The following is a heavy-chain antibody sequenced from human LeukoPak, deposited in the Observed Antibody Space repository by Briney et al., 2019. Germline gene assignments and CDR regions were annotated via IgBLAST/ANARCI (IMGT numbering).Heavy chain of an antibody. CDR1: GFTFSSYW. CDR2: INSDGSST. Sequence: GGSLRLSCAASGFTFSSYWMHWVRQAPGKGLVWVSRINSDGSSTSYADSVKGRFTISRDNAKNTLYLQMNSLRAEDTAVYYCARDPEPYYYDSSGYRKDWFDPWGQGTLVTVSS. V-gene: IGHV3-74*01. J-gene: IGHJ5*02. D-gene: IGHD3-22*01. CDR3: ARDPEPYYYDSSGYRKDWFDP.